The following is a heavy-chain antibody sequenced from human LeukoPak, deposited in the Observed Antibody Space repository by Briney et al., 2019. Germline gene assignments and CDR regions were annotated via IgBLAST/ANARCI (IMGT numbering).Heavy chain of an antibody. CDR2: INSDGSST. J-gene: IGHJ6*02. CDR1: GFTFSSYW. CDR3: ARDRVRYSYGYFYYYYYYGMDV. V-gene: IGHV3-74*01. Sequence: PGGSLRLSCAASGFTFSSYWMHWVRQAPGKGLVWVSRINSDGSSTSYADSVKGRFTISRDNAKNTLYLQMNSLRAEDTAVYYCARDRVRYSYGYFYYYYYYGMDVWGQGTTVTVSS. D-gene: IGHD5-18*01.